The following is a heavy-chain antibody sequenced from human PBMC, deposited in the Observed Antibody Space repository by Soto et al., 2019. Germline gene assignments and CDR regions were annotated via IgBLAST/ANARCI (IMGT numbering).Heavy chain of an antibody. D-gene: IGHD5-12*01. CDR2: ITGNGLTT. Sequence: GGSLRLSCAASGFAFRGYAMNWVRQAPDKGLEWVSTITGNGLTTYYSDSVKGRFTISRDNSQNTLFLQMKSLGAEDTAIYYFVQGKTTGWLHSFASWGNGILVTV. CDR3: VQGKTTGWLHSFAS. V-gene: IGHV3-23*01. J-gene: IGHJ5*01. CDR1: GFAFRGYA.